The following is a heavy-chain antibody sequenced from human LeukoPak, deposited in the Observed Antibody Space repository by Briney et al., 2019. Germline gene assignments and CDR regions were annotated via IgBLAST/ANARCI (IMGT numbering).Heavy chain of an antibody. CDR2: ISSSGGT. Sequence: PSQTLSLTRTVSCRSISSYYWSWIRQPAGKGREWIGRISSSGGTDYNPSLKSQVTMSVDTSKTQFSLKLSSVTAADTAVYYCAREGRSSTPGYWGQGTLVTVSS. D-gene: IGHD2-15*01. J-gene: IGHJ4*02. V-gene: IGHV4-4*07. CDR3: AREGRSSTPGY. CDR1: CRSISSYY.